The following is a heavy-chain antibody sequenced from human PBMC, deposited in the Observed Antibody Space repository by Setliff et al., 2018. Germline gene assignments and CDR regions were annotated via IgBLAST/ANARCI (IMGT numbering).Heavy chain of an antibody. V-gene: IGHV4-4*07. J-gene: IGHJ5*02. Sequence: SETLSLTCTVSGGSISSYYWSWIRQPAGKGLEWIGHIYIGGSANYNPSLKSRVTISVDTSKNQISLKVKSVTAADTAVYYCARDVVAAFGWFDPWGQGTLVTVSS. CDR1: GGSISSYY. CDR2: IYIGGSA. CDR3: ARDVVAAFGWFDP. D-gene: IGHD2-15*01.